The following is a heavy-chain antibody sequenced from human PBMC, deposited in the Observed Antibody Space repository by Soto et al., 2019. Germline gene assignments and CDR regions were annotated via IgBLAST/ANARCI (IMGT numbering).Heavy chain of an antibody. CDR1: GGSFSGYY. J-gene: IGHJ5*02. D-gene: IGHD3-3*01. Sequence: SETLSVTCAVYGGSFSGYYWSWIRQPPGKGLEWIGEINHSGSTNYNPSLKSRVTISVDTSKNQFSLKLSSVTAADTAVYYCARFCQVLRFLRGYPSGWFDPCVQGTLVTVSS. CDR3: ARFCQVLRFLRGYPSGWFDP. CDR2: INHSGST. V-gene: IGHV4-34*01.